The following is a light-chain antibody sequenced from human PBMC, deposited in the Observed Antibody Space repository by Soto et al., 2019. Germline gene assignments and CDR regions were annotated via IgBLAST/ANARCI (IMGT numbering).Light chain of an antibody. CDR2: DAS. J-gene: IGKJ1*01. CDR1: QSVSTR. CDR3: QQYSVYWT. Sequence: DIEMTQSPSSLSASVGDRVTIICRASQSVSTRLAWYQQKPGKAPKVLIYDASSWAGGVPSRFTGSGSGTEFTLTINSPQPDDFATYYGQQYSVYWTFGQGTKVDIK. V-gene: IGKV1-5*02.